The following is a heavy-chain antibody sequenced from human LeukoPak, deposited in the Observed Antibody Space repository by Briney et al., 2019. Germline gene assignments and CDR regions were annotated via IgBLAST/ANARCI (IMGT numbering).Heavy chain of an antibody. D-gene: IGHD5-12*01. J-gene: IGHJ4*02. CDR2: INPNSGGT. Sequence: ASVKVSCKASGYTLTNYYLHWVRQAPGQGLEWMGWINPNSGGTNYAQKFQGRVTMTRDTSISTAYMEVSRLRSDDTALYYCARPPGLDGYNRYDYWGQGTLVTVSS. CDR3: ARPPGLDGYNRYDY. V-gene: IGHV1-2*02. CDR1: GYTLTNYY.